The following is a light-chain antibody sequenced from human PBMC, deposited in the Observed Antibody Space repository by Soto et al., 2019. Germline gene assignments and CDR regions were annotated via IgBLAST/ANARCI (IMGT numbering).Light chain of an antibody. CDR3: QQYASYSPT. Sequence: DIQMPPSPSTLSASVGARVAITCRASQSINNWLAWYQLKPGKAPKLLIYDASTLESGVPSRFSGSGSGTEFTLTISSLQPDDFATYYCQQYASYSPTFGQGTKVDIK. J-gene: IGKJ1*01. CDR2: DAS. CDR1: QSINNW. V-gene: IGKV1-5*01.